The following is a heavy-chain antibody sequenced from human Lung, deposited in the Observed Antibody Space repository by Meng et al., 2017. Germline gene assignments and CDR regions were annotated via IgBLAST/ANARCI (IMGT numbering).Heavy chain of an antibody. Sequence: QVPVQALGAGLLKLSETLALTCVVSGGSFSDYYWSWIRQPPGKGLEWIGEINHSGSTNYNPSLESRATISVDTSQNNLSLKLSSVTAADSAVYYCARGPTTMAHDFDYWGQGTLVTVSS. CDR2: INHSGST. CDR3: ARGPTTMAHDFDY. D-gene: IGHD4-11*01. J-gene: IGHJ4*02. V-gene: IGHV4-34*01. CDR1: GGSFSDYY.